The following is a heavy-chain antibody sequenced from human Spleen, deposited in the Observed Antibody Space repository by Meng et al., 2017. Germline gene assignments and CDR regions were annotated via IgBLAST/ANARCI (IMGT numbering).Heavy chain of an antibody. CDR1: GGSIRSSNW. V-gene: IGHV4-4*02. J-gene: IGHJ4*01. CDR2: IYHLGST. CDR3: AVFSSGWGPFDC. D-gene: IGHD6-19*01. Sequence: QVRLQESGPGLVKPSGTLSFTCAVSGGSIRSSNWWSWVRQPPGKGLEWIGEIYHLGSTNYNPSLKSRVTISVDKSKTQFSLKVTSVTAADTAVYYCAVFSSGWGPFDCWGQGTLVTVSS.